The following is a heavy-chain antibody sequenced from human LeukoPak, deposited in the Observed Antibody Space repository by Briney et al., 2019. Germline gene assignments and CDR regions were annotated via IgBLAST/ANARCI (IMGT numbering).Heavy chain of an antibody. CDR1: GGSFSSYY. J-gene: IGHJ3*02. CDR2: IYYSGST. CDR3: ARITVTTYAFDI. D-gene: IGHD4-17*01. Sequence: PSETLSLTCAVYGGSFSSYYWSWIRQPPGKGLEWIGYIYYSGSTNYNPSLKSRVTISVDTSKNQFSLKLSSVTAADTAVYYCARITVTTYAFDIWGQGTMVTVSS. V-gene: IGHV4-59*01.